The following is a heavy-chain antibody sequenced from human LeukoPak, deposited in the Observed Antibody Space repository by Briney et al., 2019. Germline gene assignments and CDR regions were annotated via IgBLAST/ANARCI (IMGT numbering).Heavy chain of an antibody. CDR2: ISGSGGST. CDR3: ARPRGNWNYRFDY. Sequence: GGSLRLSCAASGFTFSSYAMSWVRQAPGKGLEFVSAISGSGGSTDYADSVKGRFTISRDNSKNTLYLQMNSLRAEDTAVYYCARPRGNWNYRFDYWGQGTLVTVSS. D-gene: IGHD1-7*01. CDR1: GFTFSSYA. J-gene: IGHJ4*02. V-gene: IGHV3-23*01.